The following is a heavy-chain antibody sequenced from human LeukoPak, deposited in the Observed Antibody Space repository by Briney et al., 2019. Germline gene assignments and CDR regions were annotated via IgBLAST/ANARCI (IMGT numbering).Heavy chain of an antibody. CDR2: IRSSIYGGTP. D-gene: IGHD1-1*01. V-gene: IGHV3-49*03. CDR3: SREWGNGNDLRPDY. Sequence: GSLRLSCTSSGFTFRDFALSWFRQAPGKGLEWIGFIRSSIYGGTPKSAASVKGRFIFSRDDSKSVAYLRMNSLKTEDTAVYYCSREWGNGNDLRPDYWGQGTLVTVSS. CDR1: GFTFRDFA. J-gene: IGHJ4*02.